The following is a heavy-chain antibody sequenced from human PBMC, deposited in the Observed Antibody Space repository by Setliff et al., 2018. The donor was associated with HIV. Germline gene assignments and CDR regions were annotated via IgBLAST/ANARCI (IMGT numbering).Heavy chain of an antibody. CDR2: ISSSGSFT. J-gene: IGHJ4*02. CDR1: GFNFSDDY. V-gene: IGHV3-11*05. CDR3: ARDGSYISRGY. D-gene: IGHD5-18*01. Sequence: GGSLRLSCVVSGFNFSDDYMSWIRQAPGKGPEWVSYISSSGSFTNYADSVKGRFTISRDNAKNSLYLQMNSLRAEDTAAYYCARDGSYISRGYWGQGTLVTVSS.